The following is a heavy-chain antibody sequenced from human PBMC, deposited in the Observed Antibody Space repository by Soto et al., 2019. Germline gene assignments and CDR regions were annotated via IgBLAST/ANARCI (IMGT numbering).Heavy chain of an antibody. CDR2: IWYDGSNK. Sequence: QVQLVESGGGVVQPGRSLRLSCAASGFTFSSYGMHWVRQAPGKGLEWVAVIWYDGSNKYYADSVKGRFTITRDNSKNTLYLQMNSLRAEDTAVYYCARDLVGALDYWGQGTLVTVSS. CDR3: ARDLVGALDY. CDR1: GFTFSSYG. J-gene: IGHJ4*02. D-gene: IGHD1-26*01. V-gene: IGHV3-33*01.